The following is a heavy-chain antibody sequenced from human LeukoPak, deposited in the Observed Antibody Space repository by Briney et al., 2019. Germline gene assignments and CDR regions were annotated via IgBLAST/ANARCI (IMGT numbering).Heavy chain of an antibody. V-gene: IGHV3-7*01. D-gene: IGHD6-19*01. Sequence: QTGGSLRLSCAASGFTFSSYWMSWVRQAPGKGLEWVANIKQDGSEKYYVDSVKGRFTISRDNAKNSLYLQMNSLRAEDTAVYYCARPYSSGWLATDAFDIWGQGTMVTVSS. CDR3: ARPYSSGWLATDAFDI. J-gene: IGHJ3*02. CDR2: IKQDGSEK. CDR1: GFTFSSYW.